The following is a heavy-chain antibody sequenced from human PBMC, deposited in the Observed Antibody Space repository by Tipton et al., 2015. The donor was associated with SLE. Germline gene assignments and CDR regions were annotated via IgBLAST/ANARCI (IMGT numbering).Heavy chain of an antibody. CDR3: ARHGGYYFDY. J-gene: IGHJ4*02. V-gene: IGHV4-38-2*01. CDR1: GYSISSGYY. Sequence: TLSLTCAVSGYSISSGYYWGWIRQPPGKGLEWIGEINHSGSTNYKPSLKSRVTISVDTSKDQFSLKLSSVTAADTAVYYCARHGGYYFDYWGQGTLVTVSS. CDR2: INHSGST. D-gene: IGHD4-23*01.